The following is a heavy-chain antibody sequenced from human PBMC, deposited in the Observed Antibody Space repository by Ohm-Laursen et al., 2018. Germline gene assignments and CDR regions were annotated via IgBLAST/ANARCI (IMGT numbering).Heavy chain of an antibody. CDR3: ATEILLRGSLQ. D-gene: IGHD3-9*01. CDR2: IYSGGST. V-gene: IGHV3-53*01. Sequence: SLRLSCTASGFTFSSYAMSWVRRAPGKGLEWVSVIYSGGSTYYADSVKGRFTISRDNSKNTLYLQMNSLRAEDTAVYYCATEILLRGSLQWGQGTLVTVSS. J-gene: IGHJ4*02. CDR1: GFTFSSYA.